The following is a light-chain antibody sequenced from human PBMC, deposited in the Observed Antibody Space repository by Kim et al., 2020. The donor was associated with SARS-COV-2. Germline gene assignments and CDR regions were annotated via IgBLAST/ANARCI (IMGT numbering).Light chain of an antibody. J-gene: IGLJ3*02. V-gene: IGLV3-9*01. CDR2: RDS. CDR1: NIGSKN. CDR3: QVWDSSTGV. Sequence: VARGQTARITCGGKNIGSKNVHWYQQKPGQAPVLVIYRDSNRPSGIPERFSGSNSGNTATLTISRAQAGDEADYYCQVWDSSTGVFGGGTQLTVL.